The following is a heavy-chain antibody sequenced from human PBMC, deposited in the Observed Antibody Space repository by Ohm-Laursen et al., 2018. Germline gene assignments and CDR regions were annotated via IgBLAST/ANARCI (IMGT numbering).Heavy chain of an antibody. CDR1: GGSISSSSYY. V-gene: IGHV4-39*01. J-gene: IGHJ4*02. CDR3: ASLADIDYGDYALEY. Sequence: PSETLSLTCTVSGGSISSSSYYWGWIRQPPGKGLEWIGSIYYSGSTYYNPSLKSRVTISVDTSKNQFSLKLSSVTAADTAVYYCASLADIDYGDYALEYWGQGTLVTVSS. CDR2: IYYSGST. D-gene: IGHD4-17*01.